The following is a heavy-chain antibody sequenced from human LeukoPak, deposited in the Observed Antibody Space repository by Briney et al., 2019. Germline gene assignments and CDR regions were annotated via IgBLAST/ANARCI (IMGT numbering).Heavy chain of an antibody. CDR1: GYSFTTYW. Sequence: GESLKISCKVSGYSFTTYWIGWVRQLPGEGLEWMAIIYPDDSDIRYSPSFQGQVTISADKSISTAYLQWSSLKASDTAMYYCARRKQDSWFDRWGQGTLVTVSS. CDR3: ARRKQDSWFDR. V-gene: IGHV5-51*01. CDR2: IYPDDSDI. D-gene: IGHD6-13*01. J-gene: IGHJ5*02.